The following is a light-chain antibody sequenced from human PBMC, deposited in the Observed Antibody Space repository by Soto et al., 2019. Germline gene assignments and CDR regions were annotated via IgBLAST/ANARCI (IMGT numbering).Light chain of an antibody. CDR3: QQRSNCPPEFT. CDR2: DAS. CDR1: QSVSSS. J-gene: IGKJ3*01. Sequence: EIVLTQSPDTLSLSPGERATLSCRASQSVSSSLAWYQQKPGQAPRLLIYDASNRATGIPARFSGSGSGTDFTLTISSLEPEDFAVYYCQQRSNCPPEFTFGPGTKVDLK. V-gene: IGKV3-11*01.